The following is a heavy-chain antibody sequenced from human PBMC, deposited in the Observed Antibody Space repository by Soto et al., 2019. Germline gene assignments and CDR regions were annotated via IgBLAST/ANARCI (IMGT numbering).Heavy chain of an antibody. CDR3: ARRPQKSPLIVATISGWEEYYGMDV. J-gene: IGHJ6*02. CDR2: IDPSDSYT. Sequence: GESLKISCKGSGYSFTSYWISWVRQMPGKGLEWMGRIDPSDSYTNYSPSFQGHVTISADKSTSTAYLQWSSRKASDTAMYYCARRPQKSPLIVATISGWEEYYGMDVWGQGTTVTVSS. CDR1: GYSFTSYW. D-gene: IGHD5-12*01. V-gene: IGHV5-10-1*01.